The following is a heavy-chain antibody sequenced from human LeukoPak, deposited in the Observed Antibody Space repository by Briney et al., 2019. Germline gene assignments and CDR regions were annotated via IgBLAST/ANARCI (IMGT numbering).Heavy chain of an antibody. Sequence: PGGTLRPSCAASGFTFSNYGMNWVRQAPGKGLEWVSGISGGGGSTYYADSVKGRFTISRDNSKNTLYVQMNSLRAEDTAAYYCAKGRRDAYNYYFDYWGQGTLVTVSS. V-gene: IGHV3-23*01. CDR1: GFTFSNYG. J-gene: IGHJ4*02. CDR3: AKGRRDAYNYYFDY. CDR2: ISGGGGST. D-gene: IGHD5-24*01.